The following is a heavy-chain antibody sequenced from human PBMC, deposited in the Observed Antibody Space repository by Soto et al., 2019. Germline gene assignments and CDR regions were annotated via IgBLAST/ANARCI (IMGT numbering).Heavy chain of an antibody. CDR2: ISGSGGST. CDR1: GFAFSSYA. Sequence: PGGSLRLSCAASGFAFSSYAMSWVRHAPGKGLEWVSAISGSGGSTYYADSVKGRFTISRDNSKNTLYLQMNSLRAEDTAVYYCAKAGDFYSGSYDYYGMDVWGQGTTVTVSS. CDR3: AKAGDFYSGSYDYYGMDV. D-gene: IGHD1-26*01. J-gene: IGHJ6*02. V-gene: IGHV3-23*01.